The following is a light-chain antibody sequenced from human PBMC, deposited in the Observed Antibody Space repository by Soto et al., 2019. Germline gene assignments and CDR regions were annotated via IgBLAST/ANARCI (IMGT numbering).Light chain of an antibody. CDR2: GAS. CDR3: QEYGSSRET. J-gene: IGKJ1*01. V-gene: IGKV3-20*01. Sequence: EIVLTQSPGTLSLSPGERATLSCRASQSVSSSYLAWYQQNPAQAPRLLIYGASSRATGIPDRFSGSGSGTDFTLTISRLEPEDFAVYYCQEYGSSRETFGQGTKV. CDR1: QSVSSSY.